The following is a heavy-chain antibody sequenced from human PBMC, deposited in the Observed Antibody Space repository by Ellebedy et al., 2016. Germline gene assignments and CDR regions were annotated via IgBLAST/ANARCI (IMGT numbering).Heavy chain of an antibody. CDR3: ARPPTAWDQLFDY. Sequence: GSLTLSCTVSGGFFSTYYWSWIRQPPGKGLEWSGFIYYTGSTNYNPSLKSRVTISVDTSKNQFSLKLSSVTAADTAVYYCARPPTAWDQLFDYWGQGTLVTVSS. CDR1: GGFFSTYY. D-gene: IGHD1-26*01. V-gene: IGHV4-59*08. CDR2: IYYTGST. J-gene: IGHJ4*02.